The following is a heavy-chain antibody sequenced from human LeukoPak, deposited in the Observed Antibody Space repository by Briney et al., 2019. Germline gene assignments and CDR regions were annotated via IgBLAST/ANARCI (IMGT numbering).Heavy chain of an antibody. CDR1: GGSISNYH. D-gene: IGHD6-19*01. CDR3: AVSSGWYYFDY. V-gene: IGHV4-59*12. Sequence: PSETLSLTCTVSGGSISNYHWGWIRQPPGKGLEWIGYIYYSGSTNDNPSLKSRVTISVDTSKNQFSLKLSSVTAADTAVYYCAVSSGWYYFDYWGQGTLVTVSS. CDR2: IYYSGST. J-gene: IGHJ4*02.